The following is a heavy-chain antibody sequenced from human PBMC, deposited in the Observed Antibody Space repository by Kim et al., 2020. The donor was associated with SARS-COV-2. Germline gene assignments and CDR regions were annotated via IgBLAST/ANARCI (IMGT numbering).Heavy chain of an antibody. CDR2: IWYDRSNI. CDR3: ARANGGGYCSSSSCYSRIVY. J-gene: IGHJ4*02. CDR1: GFTFTSHG. V-gene: IGHV3-33*01. Sequence: GGSLRLSCAASGFTFTSHGMHWVRQAPGKGLEWVAVIWYDRSNIYYADSVKGRFTISRDNSKNTLYLQMNSLRAEDTAVYYCARANGGGYCSSSSCYSRIVYWGQGTLVTVSS. D-gene: IGHD2-2*01.